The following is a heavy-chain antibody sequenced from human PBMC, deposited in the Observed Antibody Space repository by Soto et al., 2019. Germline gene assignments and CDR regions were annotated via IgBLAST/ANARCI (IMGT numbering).Heavy chain of an antibody. CDR2: INPSGGST. J-gene: IGHJ5*02. Sequence: ASVKVSCKASGYTFTSYYMHWVRQAPGQGLEWKGKINPSGGSTSYAQKFQGRVTITRDTSTSTVYMELSSLRSEDTAVYYCARGMEVNWFDPWGQGTLVTVSS. D-gene: IGHD2-8*01. CDR1: GYTFTSYY. V-gene: IGHV1-46*01. CDR3: ARGMEVNWFDP.